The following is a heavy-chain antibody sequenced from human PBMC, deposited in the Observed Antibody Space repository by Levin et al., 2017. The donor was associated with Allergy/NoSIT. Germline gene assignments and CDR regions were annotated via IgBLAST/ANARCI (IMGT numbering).Heavy chain of an antibody. V-gene: IGHV3-43D*04. CDR1: GFTFDDYA. D-gene: IGHD6-19*01. CDR2: ISWDGGST. Sequence: GGSLRLSCAASGFTFDDYAMHWVRQAPGKGLEWVSLISWDGGSTYYADSVKGRFTISRDNSKNSLYLQMNSLRAEDTALYYCAKAGSSGWRKYWYFDLWGRGTLVTVSS. CDR3: AKAGSSGWRKYWYFDL. J-gene: IGHJ2*01.